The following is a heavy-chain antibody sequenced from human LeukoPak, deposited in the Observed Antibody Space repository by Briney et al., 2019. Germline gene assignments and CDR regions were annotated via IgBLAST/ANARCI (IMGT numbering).Heavy chain of an antibody. CDR1: AFTFSSYG. Sequence: GGSLRLSCAASAFTFSSYGMHWVRQAPGKGLEWVAVISYDGSNKYYADSVKGRFTISRDNSKNTLYLQMNSLRAGDTAVYYCAKGGSPYYFDYWGQGTLVTVSS. CDR3: AKGGSPYYFDY. J-gene: IGHJ4*02. CDR2: ISYDGSNK. D-gene: IGHD3-16*01. V-gene: IGHV3-30*18.